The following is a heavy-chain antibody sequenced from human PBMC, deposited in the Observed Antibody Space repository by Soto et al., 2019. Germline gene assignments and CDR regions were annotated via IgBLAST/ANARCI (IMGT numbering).Heavy chain of an antibody. Sequence: EVQLLESGGGLVQPGGSLRLSCAASGFTFSSYAMSWVRQAPGKGLEWVSAISGSGGSTYYADSVKGRFTISRDNSXXTXXLQMNSLGADDTAVYYCAKGRGYCSSTSCYVGSDYWGQGTLVTVSS. V-gene: IGHV3-23*01. D-gene: IGHD2-2*01. CDR2: ISGSGGST. CDR3: AKGRGYCSSTSCYVGSDY. CDR1: GFTFSSYA. J-gene: IGHJ4*02.